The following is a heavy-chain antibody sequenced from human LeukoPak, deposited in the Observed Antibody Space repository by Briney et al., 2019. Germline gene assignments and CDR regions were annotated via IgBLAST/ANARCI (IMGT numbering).Heavy chain of an antibody. CDR3: ARDSIADLNYYYYGMDV. CDR1: GGSLSSYY. J-gene: IGHJ6*02. Sequence: PSETLSLTCTVSGGSLSSYYWSWIRQPPGKGLEWIGYIYYSGSTNYNPSLKSRVTISVDTSKNQFSLKLSSVTAADTAVYYCARDSIADLNYYYYGMDVWGQGTTVTVSS. D-gene: IGHD6-6*01. V-gene: IGHV4-59*01. CDR2: IYYSGST.